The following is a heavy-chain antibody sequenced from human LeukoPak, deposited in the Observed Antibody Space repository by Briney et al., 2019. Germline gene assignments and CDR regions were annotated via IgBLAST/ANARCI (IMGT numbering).Heavy chain of an antibody. CDR3: ARGHRIAAAGTSDFQH. Sequence: SETLSLTCTVSGGSISGYYWSWIRQHPGKGLEWIGYIYYSGSTYYNPSLKSRVTISVDTSKNQFSLKLSSVTAADTAVYYCARGHRIAAAGTSDFQHWGQGTPVTVSS. CDR2: IYYSGST. D-gene: IGHD6-13*01. CDR1: GGSISGYY. V-gene: IGHV4-31*03. J-gene: IGHJ1*01.